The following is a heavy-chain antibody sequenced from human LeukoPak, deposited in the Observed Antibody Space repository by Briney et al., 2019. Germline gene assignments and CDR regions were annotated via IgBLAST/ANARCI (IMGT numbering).Heavy chain of an antibody. CDR1: GGSISSYY. D-gene: IGHD3-10*01. CDR3: ARGRSSMVRGYYYYYMDV. CDR2: IYYSGST. J-gene: IGHJ6*03. V-gene: IGHV4-59*01. Sequence: SETLSLTYTVSGGSISSYYWSWIRQPPGKGLEGIGYIYYSGSTNYNPSLKSRVTISVDTSKNQFSLKLSSVTAADTAVYYCARGRSSMVRGYYYYYMDVWGKGTTVTISS.